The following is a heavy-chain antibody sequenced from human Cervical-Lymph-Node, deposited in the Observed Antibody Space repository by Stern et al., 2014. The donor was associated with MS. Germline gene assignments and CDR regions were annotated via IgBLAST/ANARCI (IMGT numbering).Heavy chain of an antibody. V-gene: IGHV2-5*01. Sequence: QVTLKESGPTLVKATQPLTLTCTFSGFALRNSGVSVAWIRQPPGKALEWLVFIYWYDEKRYSPSLKSRLSITKDASESQVVLTMTNMDPVDTATYYCSHSLHGDYYDAFDTWGQGTMVTVSS. CDR2: IYWYDEK. CDR1: GFALRNSGVS. CDR3: SHSLHGDYYDAFDT. J-gene: IGHJ3*02. D-gene: IGHD4-17*01.